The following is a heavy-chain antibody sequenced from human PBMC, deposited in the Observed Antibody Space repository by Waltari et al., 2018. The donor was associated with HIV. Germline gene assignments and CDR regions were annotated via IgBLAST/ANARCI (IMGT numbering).Heavy chain of an antibody. CDR1: GFTFSSYG. CDR3: AKNAFGTANDAFDI. Sequence: QVQLVESGGGVVQPGRSLRLSCAASGFTFSSYGMHWVRQAPGKGLEWVAVISYDGSNKYYADSVKGRFTISRDNSKNTLYLQMNSLRAEDTAVYYCAKNAFGTANDAFDIWGQGTMVTVSS. V-gene: IGHV3-30*18. D-gene: IGHD2-21*02. CDR2: ISYDGSNK. J-gene: IGHJ3*02.